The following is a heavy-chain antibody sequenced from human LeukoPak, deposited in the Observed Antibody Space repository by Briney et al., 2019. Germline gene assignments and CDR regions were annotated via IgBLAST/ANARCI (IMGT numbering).Heavy chain of an antibody. Sequence: GGSLRLSCAASGFTFSSYEMNWVRQAPGKGLEWVSYISSSGSTIYYADSVKGRFTISRDNAKNSLYLQMNSLRAEDTAVYYCARISSGYYDSSGYSDDFEYWGQGTLVTVSS. V-gene: IGHV3-48*03. D-gene: IGHD3-22*01. J-gene: IGHJ4*02. CDR1: GFTFSSYE. CDR2: ISSSGSTI. CDR3: ARISSGYYDSSGYSDDFEY.